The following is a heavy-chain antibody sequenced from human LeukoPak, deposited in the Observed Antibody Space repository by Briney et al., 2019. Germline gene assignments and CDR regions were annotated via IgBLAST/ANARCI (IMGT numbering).Heavy chain of an antibody. CDR2: IIPIFCSG. J-gene: IGHJ5*02. V-gene: IGHV1-69*05. Sequence: GASVKVSCKDSGGTFSSYAISWVRQAPGQALEWVGGIIPIFCSGNYAQKFQGRVTSTTVEYTSRAYRELSSLRSEDTAVYYCARTAPYYGGSYHGWFDPWGQGTLVTVSS. CDR3: ARTAPYYGGSYHGWFDP. CDR1: GGTFSSYA. D-gene: IGHD1-26*01.